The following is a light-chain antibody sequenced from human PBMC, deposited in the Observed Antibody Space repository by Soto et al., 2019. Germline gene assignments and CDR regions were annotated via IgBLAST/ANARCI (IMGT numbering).Light chain of an antibody. V-gene: IGKV3-20*01. J-gene: IGKJ4*01. CDR1: QSVNSNY. Sequence: EIVLTQSPGTLSLSPGERATLSCRASQSVNSNYLAWYQQKPGQAPRLLIYGTSTRATGIPDRFSGSGSGPAFTLTISRLEPEDSAVYYCQQYVYSPLAFGGGTKVEI. CDR2: GTS. CDR3: QQYVYSPLA.